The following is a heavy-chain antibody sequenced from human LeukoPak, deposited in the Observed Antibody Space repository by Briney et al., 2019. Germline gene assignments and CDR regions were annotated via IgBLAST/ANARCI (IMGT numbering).Heavy chain of an antibody. CDR2: ISGSGGST. Sequence: GGSLRLSCAASGFTFSSYAMSWVRQAPGKGLEWVSAISGSGGSTYYADSVKGRFTISRDNSKNTLYLQMNSLRAEDTAVYYCAKAANEFGEFLFFFYFDYWGQGTLVTVSS. D-gene: IGHD3-10*01. CDR3: AKAANEFGEFLFFFYFDY. CDR1: GFTFSSYA. J-gene: IGHJ4*02. V-gene: IGHV3-23*01.